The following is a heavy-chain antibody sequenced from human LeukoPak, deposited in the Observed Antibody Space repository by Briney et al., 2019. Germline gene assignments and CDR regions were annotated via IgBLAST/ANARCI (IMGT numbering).Heavy chain of an antibody. CDR1: GFSLSSYG. J-gene: IGHJ4*02. D-gene: IGHD3-3*01. V-gene: IGHV3-23*01. Sequence: GGSLRLSCVGSGFSLSSYGMSWVRQAPGKGLEWVSHISGSGGSTYDADSVKGRFTISRDNAKNSLYLQMNSLRAEDTAVYYCARPYDFWSVTPHYWGQGTLVTVSS. CDR2: ISGSGGST. CDR3: ARPYDFWSVTPHY.